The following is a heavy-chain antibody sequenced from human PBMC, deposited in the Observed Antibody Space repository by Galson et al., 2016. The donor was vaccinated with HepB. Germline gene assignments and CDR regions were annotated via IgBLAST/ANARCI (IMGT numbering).Heavy chain of an antibody. V-gene: IGHV4-4*02. J-gene: IGHJ5*01. D-gene: IGHD3-22*01. CDR1: GGSVSSTYY. CDR2: IFHSGNT. Sequence: SETLSLTCVVSGGSVSSTYYWSWVRQTPGKGLEWIADIFHSGNTNLTPSLESRVTISVDMSKNQFSLRLTSVTAADTALYYCARRTYYDMRFDSWGQGTLVTVSS. CDR3: ARRTYYDMRFDS.